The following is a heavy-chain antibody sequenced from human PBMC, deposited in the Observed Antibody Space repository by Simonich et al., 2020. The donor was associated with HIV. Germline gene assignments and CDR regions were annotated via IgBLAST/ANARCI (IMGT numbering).Heavy chain of an antibody. V-gene: IGHV1-2*06. D-gene: IGHD3-16*01. J-gene: IGHJ4*02. CDR1: GYRLTGFY. Sequence: QVQLVQSGDEVKKPGDSVKVSCKASGYRLTGFYMHWVRQAPGQGLEWRGRINPNSGGTYYAKNFQGRVTLTSDTSISTAYMELSGLRSDDTAVYYCASGMMGFDYWGQGTLVTVSS. CDR2: INPNSGGT. CDR3: ASGMMGFDY.